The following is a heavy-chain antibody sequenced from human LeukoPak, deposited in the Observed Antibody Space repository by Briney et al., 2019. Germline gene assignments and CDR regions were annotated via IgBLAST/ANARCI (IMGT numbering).Heavy chain of an antibody. CDR2: ISGSGGST. J-gene: IGHJ4*02. CDR1: GFTFSSYA. V-gene: IGHV3-23*01. D-gene: IGHD6-13*01. Sequence: PGGSLRLSCAASGFTFSSYAMSWVRQAPGKGLEWVSAISGSGGSTYYADSVKGRFTISRDNSKNTLYLQMNSLRAEDTAVYYCAKARLWGAAAGVTFDYWGQGTLVTVSS. CDR3: AKARLWGAAAGVTFDY.